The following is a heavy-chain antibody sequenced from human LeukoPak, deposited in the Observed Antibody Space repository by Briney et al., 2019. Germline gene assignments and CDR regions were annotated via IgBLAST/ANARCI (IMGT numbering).Heavy chain of an antibody. CDR3: AKDMVRGVIINPVFGY. CDR1: GFTVSSNY. J-gene: IGHJ4*02. CDR2: IYSGGST. V-gene: IGHV3-66*01. D-gene: IGHD3-10*01. Sequence: PGGSLRLSCAASGFTVSSNYMSWVRQAPGKGLEWVSVIYSGGSTYYADSVKGRFTISRDNSKNTLYLQMNSLRAEDTAVYYCAKDMVRGVIINPVFGYWGQGTLVTVSS.